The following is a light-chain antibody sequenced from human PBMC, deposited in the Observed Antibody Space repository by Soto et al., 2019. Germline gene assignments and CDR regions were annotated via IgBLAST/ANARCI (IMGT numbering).Light chain of an antibody. J-gene: IGKJ2*01. CDR2: DAS. Sequence: DIQMTQSPSTLSASVGDRVTITCRASQSISSWLAWYQQKPGKAPNLLIYDASSLESGVPSRFSGSGSGTEFTLTISSLQPDDFATYYCQQYNSYSYTFGQGTKLGIK. CDR1: QSISSW. V-gene: IGKV1-5*01. CDR3: QQYNSYSYT.